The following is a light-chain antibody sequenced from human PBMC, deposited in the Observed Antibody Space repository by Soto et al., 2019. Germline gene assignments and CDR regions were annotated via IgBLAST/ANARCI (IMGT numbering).Light chain of an antibody. V-gene: IGLV2-11*01. J-gene: IGLJ1*01. CDR1: STDVGGYNY. CDR3: CSSGGRDSRYV. CDR2: DVS. Sequence: QSVLTQPRSVSGAPGQSVTISCTGTSTDVGGYNYVSWYQQHPGKVPKLMLYDVSKRPSGVPDRFSGSKSGNTASLTISGLQAEDEADYYGCSSGGRDSRYVFGSGTKFTVL.